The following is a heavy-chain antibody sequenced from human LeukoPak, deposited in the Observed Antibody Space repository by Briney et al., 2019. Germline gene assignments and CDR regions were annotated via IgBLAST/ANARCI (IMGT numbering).Heavy chain of an antibody. CDR2: ISAYNGNT. Sequence: GSVKVSCKASGYTFTSYGISWVRQAPGQGLAWMGWISAYNGNTNYAQKLQGRVTMTTDTSTSTAYMELRSLRSDDTAVYYCARDKGTSLFMVYVRSIDYWGQGTLVTVSS. CDR1: GYTFTSYG. V-gene: IGHV1-18*01. CDR3: ARDKGTSLFMVYVRSIDY. J-gene: IGHJ4*02. D-gene: IGHD2-8*01.